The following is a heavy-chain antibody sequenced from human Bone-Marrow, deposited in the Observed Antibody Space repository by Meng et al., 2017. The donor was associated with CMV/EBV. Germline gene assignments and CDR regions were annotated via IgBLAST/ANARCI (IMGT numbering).Heavy chain of an antibody. V-gene: IGHV3-23*01. Sequence: SGFRFSTYAMSWVRQARGEGLQWVSSIANNGATYYADSVEGRFIISRDNSKNTLYLHMTSLRAEDTAKYYCAKDRWGQDAEVVEMDQWGQGTLVTVSS. CDR3: AKDRWGQDAEVVEMDQ. CDR2: IANNGAT. D-gene: IGHD2-15*01. J-gene: IGHJ4*02. CDR1: GFRFSTYA.